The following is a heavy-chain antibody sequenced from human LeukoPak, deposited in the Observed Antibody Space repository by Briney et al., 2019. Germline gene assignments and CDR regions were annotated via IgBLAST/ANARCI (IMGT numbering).Heavy chain of an antibody. CDR2: INPSGGST. D-gene: IGHD2-2*03. CDR1: GYTFTSYY. J-gene: IGHJ6*02. V-gene: IGHV1-46*01. CDR3: ARDGLARGGMDV. Sequence: GASVTVSCKASGYTFTSYYMHWVRQAPGQGLEWMGIINPSGGSTSYAQKFQGRVTMTRDTSTSTVYMELSSLRSEDTAVYYCARDGLARGGMDVWGQGTTVTVSS.